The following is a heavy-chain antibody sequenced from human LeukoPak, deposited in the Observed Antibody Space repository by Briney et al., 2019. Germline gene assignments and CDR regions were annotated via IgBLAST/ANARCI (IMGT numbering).Heavy chain of an antibody. CDR3: TTGIGNYYYY. D-gene: IGHD3-10*01. J-gene: IGHJ4*02. Sequence: GALRLSCAASGSTFSRYWMHWVRQAPGKGLVWVSRVKSDGSDTIYADSVKGRFAISRDNAKNTLYLQMDSLRAEDTAVYYCTTGIGNYYYYWGQGTLVTVAS. V-gene: IGHV3-74*01. CDR2: VKSDGSDT. CDR1: GSTFSRYW.